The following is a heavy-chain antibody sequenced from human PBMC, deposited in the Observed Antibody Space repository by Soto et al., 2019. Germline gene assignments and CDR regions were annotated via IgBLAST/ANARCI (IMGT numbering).Heavy chain of an antibody. CDR1: GGSFSGYY. Sequence: SETLSLTCAVYGGSFSGYYWSWIRQPPGKGLEWIGEINHSGSTNYNPSLKSRVTISVDTSKNQFSLKLSSVTAADTAVYYCASRPRIGKLLWNYYGMDVWVQVTTVTVTS. CDR3: ASRPRIGKLLWNYYGMDV. V-gene: IGHV4-34*01. CDR2: INHSGST. J-gene: IGHJ6*02. D-gene: IGHD3-10*01.